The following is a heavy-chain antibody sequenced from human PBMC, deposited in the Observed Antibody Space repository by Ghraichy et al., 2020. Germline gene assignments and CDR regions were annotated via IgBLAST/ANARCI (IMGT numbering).Heavy chain of an antibody. CDR3: ARDYCSSTSCLVDY. CDR2: ISYDGSNK. J-gene: IGHJ4*02. Sequence: GSLNISCAASGFTFSSYAMHWVRQAPGKGLEWVAVISYDGSNKYYADSVKGRFTISRDNSKNTLYLQMNSLRAEDTAVYYCARDYCSSTSCLVDYWGQGTLVTVSS. CDR1: GFTFSSYA. D-gene: IGHD2-2*01. V-gene: IGHV3-30-3*01.